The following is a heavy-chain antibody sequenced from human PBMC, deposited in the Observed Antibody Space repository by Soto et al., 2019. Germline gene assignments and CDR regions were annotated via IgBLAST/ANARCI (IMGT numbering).Heavy chain of an antibody. CDR2: IYYSGST. J-gene: IGHJ5*02. D-gene: IGHD3-22*01. Sequence: QVQLQESGPGLVKPSQTLSLTCTVSGDSINSADYYCSWIRQSPGKGLELIGYIYYSGSTYYNPSLKSRVTISVDKSKSQFSLKLSSVTAADTAVYYCASPESGYYDSSGYYPWGQGTLVTVSS. V-gene: IGHV4-30-4*01. CDR3: ASPESGYYDSSGYYP. CDR1: GDSINSADYY.